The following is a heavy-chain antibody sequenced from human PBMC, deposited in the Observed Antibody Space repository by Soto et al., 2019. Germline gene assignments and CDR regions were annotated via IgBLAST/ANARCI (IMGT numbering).Heavy chain of an antibody. CDR2: ISAHNGDT. V-gene: IGHV1-18*04. D-gene: IGHD3-9*01. CDR1: GYTFNYYG. Sequence: GASVKVSCKASGYTFNYYGISWVRQAPGQGLEWVGWISAHNGDTKYAQNLQGRLTLTTDTSTSTAYMELTSLTSDDTAVYYCARDWSRYFDSRGLRWFYSGQGTFVTVSS. CDR3: ARDWSRYFDSRGLRWFY. J-gene: IGHJ4*02.